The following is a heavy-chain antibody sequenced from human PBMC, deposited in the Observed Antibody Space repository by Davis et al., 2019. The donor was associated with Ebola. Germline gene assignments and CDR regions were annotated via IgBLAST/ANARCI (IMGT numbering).Heavy chain of an antibody. CDR1: GGSFSGYY. J-gene: IGHJ5*02. Sequence: MPSETLSLTCAVYGGSFSGYYWSWIRQPPGKGLEWIGEINHSGSTNYNPSLKSRVTRSVDTSKNKFSLQLNSVTPEDTAVYYCARVVTGRFDPWGQGTLVTVSS. CDR2: INHSGST. CDR3: ARVVTGRFDP. D-gene: IGHD1-20*01. V-gene: IGHV4-34*01.